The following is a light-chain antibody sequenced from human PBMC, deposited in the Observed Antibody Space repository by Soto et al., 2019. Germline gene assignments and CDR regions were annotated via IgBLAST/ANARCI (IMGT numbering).Light chain of an antibody. CDR2: DAS. CDR1: QSISSW. J-gene: IGKJ2*01. V-gene: IGKV1-5*01. CDR3: QPYNSYPVT. Sequence: DIQMTQSPSTLSASVGDRVTITCRASQSISSWLAWYQQKPGKAPKLLIYDASSLESGVPSRVSGSGSGTEFTRTISSLQPDDFVTYCCQPYNSYPVTFGQGTKLEIK.